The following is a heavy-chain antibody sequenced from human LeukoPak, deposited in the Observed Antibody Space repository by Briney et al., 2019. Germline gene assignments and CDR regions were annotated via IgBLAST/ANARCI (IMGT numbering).Heavy chain of an antibody. V-gene: IGHV3-30-3*01. D-gene: IGHD6-19*01. Sequence: GGSLRLSCAASGFTFSSYAMHWVRQAPGKGLEWVAVISYDGSNKYYADSVKGRFTISRDNSKNTLYLQMNSLRAEDTAVYYCARGGLGGSGWSVIDYWGQGTLVTVSS. CDR1: GFTFSSYA. CDR3: ARGGLGGSGWSVIDY. J-gene: IGHJ4*02. CDR2: ISYDGSNK.